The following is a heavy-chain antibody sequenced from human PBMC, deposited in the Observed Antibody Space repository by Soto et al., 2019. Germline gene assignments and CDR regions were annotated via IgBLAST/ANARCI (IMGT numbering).Heavy chain of an antibody. D-gene: IGHD6-19*01. V-gene: IGHV3-23*01. Sequence: PGGSLRLSSAASGFTFSSYAMSWVRQAPGKGLEWVSAISGSGGSTYYADSVKGRFTISRDNPKNTLYLQMNSLRAEDTAVYYCAKELFSSDWFDPWGQGTLVTVSS. J-gene: IGHJ5*02. CDR1: GFTFSSYA. CDR2: ISGSGGST. CDR3: AKELFSSDWFDP.